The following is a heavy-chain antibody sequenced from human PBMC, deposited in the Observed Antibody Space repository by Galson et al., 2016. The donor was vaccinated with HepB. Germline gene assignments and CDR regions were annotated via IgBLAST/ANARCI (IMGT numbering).Heavy chain of an antibody. Sequence: SETLSLTCTVSRGSIGNYYWNWIRQPPGKGLEWIGYVYNSGTTNYNLSLKSRVSTSVDTSKNQFSLKVTSVTAADTAVYFCARDLSGSWTGGFDIWGQGTTVTVSS. V-gene: IGHV4-59*01. D-gene: IGHD3/OR15-3a*01. CDR1: RGSIGNYY. CDR2: VYNSGTT. CDR3: ARDLSGSWTGGFDI. J-gene: IGHJ6*02.